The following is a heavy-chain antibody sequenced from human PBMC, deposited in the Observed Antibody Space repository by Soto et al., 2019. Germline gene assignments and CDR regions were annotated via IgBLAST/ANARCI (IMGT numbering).Heavy chain of an antibody. V-gene: IGHV4-31*01. CDR1: GGSFSSGGYY. CDR3: ARGYSSGWYADY. J-gene: IGHJ4*02. D-gene: IGHD6-19*01. Sequence: PSETLSLTCSVSGGSFSSGGYYWTWVRQHPGKGLEWIGYIYYSGSTYYNPSLKSQATISVDTSKNQFSLKLSSVTAADTAVYYCARGYSSGWYADYWGQGALVTVS. CDR2: IYYSGST.